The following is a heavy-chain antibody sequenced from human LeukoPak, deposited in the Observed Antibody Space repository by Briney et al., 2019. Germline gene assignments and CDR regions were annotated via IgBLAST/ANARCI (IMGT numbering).Heavy chain of an antibody. D-gene: IGHD2-21*02. CDR1: GFTVSSNY. J-gene: IGHJ4*02. V-gene: IGHV3-66*04. CDR3: ARQVYCGADCLYYFDY. Sequence: PGGSLRLSCAASGFTVSSNYMSWVRQAPGKGREWVSVIYSGGSTYYADSVKGRFTISRDNAKNSLYLQMNSLRAEDTAVYYCARQVYCGADCLYYFDYWGQGTLVTVSS. CDR2: IYSGGST.